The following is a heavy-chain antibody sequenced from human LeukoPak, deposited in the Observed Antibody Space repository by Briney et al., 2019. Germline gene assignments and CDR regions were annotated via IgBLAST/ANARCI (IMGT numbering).Heavy chain of an antibody. J-gene: IGHJ4*02. CDR1: GFTFSSYE. CDR3: ARERGGFDY. Sequence: PGGSLRLSCAASGFTFSSYEMNWVRQAPGKGLEWVSYIRSSASPIYYADSVKGRFTISRDNAKNSLYLQMNSLRAEDTAVYYCARERGGFDYWGQGTLVTVSS. V-gene: IGHV3-48*03. CDR2: IRSSASPI.